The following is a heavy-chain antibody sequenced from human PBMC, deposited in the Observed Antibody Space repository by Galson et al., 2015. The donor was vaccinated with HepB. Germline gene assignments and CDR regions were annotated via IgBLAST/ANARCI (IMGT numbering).Heavy chain of an antibody. D-gene: IGHD2-2*01. CDR1: GFTFNSYA. CDR2: ISGSGGAT. Sequence: SLRLSCAASGFTFNSYAMTWVRQAPGKGLEWVSVISGSGGATYYADSVKGRFIISRDNSKNTLHLQMYSLRAEDTAVYYCAKDPCSSASCYAGTCFDPWGQGTLVTVSS. CDR3: AKDPCSSASCYAGTCFDP. J-gene: IGHJ5*02. V-gene: IGHV3-23*01.